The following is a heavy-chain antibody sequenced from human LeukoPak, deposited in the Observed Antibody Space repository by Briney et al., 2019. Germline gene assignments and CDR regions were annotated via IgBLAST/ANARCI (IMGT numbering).Heavy chain of an antibody. J-gene: IGHJ4*02. CDR2: INWNGDNT. V-gene: IGHV3-20*04. CDR1: GFTFDDYG. D-gene: IGHD6-13*01. Sequence: PGGSLRLSCAASGFTFDDYGMSWVRQAPGKGLEWVSGINWNGDNTGYADSVKGRFTISRDNSKNTLYMQMNSLRAEDTAVYYCARVYGVLGSRDQQLMHWGQGTLVTVSS. CDR3: ARVYGVLGSRDQQLMH.